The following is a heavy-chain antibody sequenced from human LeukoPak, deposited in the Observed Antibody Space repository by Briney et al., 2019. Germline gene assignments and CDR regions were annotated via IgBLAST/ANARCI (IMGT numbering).Heavy chain of an antibody. V-gene: IGHV3-7*01. J-gene: IGHJ4*02. CDR1: EFTLSNYW. CDR3: ARVDIVVVPVLDY. D-gene: IGHD2-2*01. Sequence: PGGSLRLSCAASEFTLSNYWLSWVRQAPGKGLEWVANIKQDGSEKYYVDSVKGRFTISRDNAKNSLYLQMNSLRAEDTAVYYCARVDIVVVPVLDYWGQGTLVTVSS. CDR2: IKQDGSEK.